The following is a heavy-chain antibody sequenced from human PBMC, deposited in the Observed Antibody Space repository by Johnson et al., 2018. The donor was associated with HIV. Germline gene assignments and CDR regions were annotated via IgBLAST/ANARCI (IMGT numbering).Heavy chain of an antibody. CDR2: IGTAGDT. D-gene: IGHD3-10*01. CDR3: ARGTIIMFRGVIGFDI. J-gene: IGHJ3*02. Sequence: MLLVESGGGVVQPGRSLRLSCAASGFTFSSYDMHWVRQPTGKGLEWVSGIGTAGDTYYADSVKGRFTTSRDNSKNTLYLQMNSLRAEDTAMYYCARGTIIMFRGVIGFDIWGQGTMVTASS. CDR1: GFTFSSYD. V-gene: IGHV3-13*01.